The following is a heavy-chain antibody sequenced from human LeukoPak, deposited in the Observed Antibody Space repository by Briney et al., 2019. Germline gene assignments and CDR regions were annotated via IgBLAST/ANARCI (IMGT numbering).Heavy chain of an antibody. D-gene: IGHD3-22*01. Sequence: PGRSLRLSCAASGFTFSSYGMHWVRQAPGKGLEWVAVISYDGSNKYYADSVKGRFTISRDNSKNTLYLQMNSLRAEDTAVYYCAKDYYDSSGYHLFDYWGQGTLVTVSS. CDR3: AKDYYDSSGYHLFDY. V-gene: IGHV3-30*18. J-gene: IGHJ4*02. CDR2: ISYDGSNK. CDR1: GFTFSSYG.